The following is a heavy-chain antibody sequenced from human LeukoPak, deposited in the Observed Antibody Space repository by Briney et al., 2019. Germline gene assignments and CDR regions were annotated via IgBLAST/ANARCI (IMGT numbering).Heavy chain of an antibody. CDR1: GFTFDDYA. J-gene: IGHJ6*02. Sequence: GRSLRLSCAASGFTFDDYAMHWVRQAPGKGLEWVSGISWNSGSIGYADSVKGRFTISRDNAKNSLYLQMNSLRAEDTALYYCAKDIGYGSSDGMDVWGQGTTVTVSS. CDR2: ISWNSGSI. CDR3: AKDIGYGSSDGMDV. V-gene: IGHV3-9*01. D-gene: IGHD6-6*01.